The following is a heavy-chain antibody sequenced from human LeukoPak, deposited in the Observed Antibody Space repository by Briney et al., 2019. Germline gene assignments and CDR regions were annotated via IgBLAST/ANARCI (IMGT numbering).Heavy chain of an antibody. D-gene: IGHD1-7*01. CDR2: ISADGSID. CDR3: TREGLGTTFSAWFDP. V-gene: IGHV3-30*04. Sequence: GRSLRLSCAASGFTFSSYAMHWVRQAPGKGLEWLAVISADGSIDYYTDSVRGRLTVSRDNSKNTLYLQMNSLRVEDTAVYYCTREGLGTTFSAWFDPWGQGTLVFVSS. CDR1: GFTFSSYA. J-gene: IGHJ5*02.